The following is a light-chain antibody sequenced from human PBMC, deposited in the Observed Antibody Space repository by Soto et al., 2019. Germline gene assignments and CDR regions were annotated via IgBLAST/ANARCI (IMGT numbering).Light chain of an antibody. V-gene: IGLV3-1*01. Sequence: SYELTQPPSVSVSPGQTASITCSGDKLGDKYACWYQQKPGQSPVLVIYQDSKRPSGLPERFSGSSSGNTATLTISGTQAMEEADYYCQAWGSSTGVFGGGTKLTVL. CDR2: QDS. CDR1: KLGDKY. J-gene: IGLJ2*01. CDR3: QAWGSSTGV.